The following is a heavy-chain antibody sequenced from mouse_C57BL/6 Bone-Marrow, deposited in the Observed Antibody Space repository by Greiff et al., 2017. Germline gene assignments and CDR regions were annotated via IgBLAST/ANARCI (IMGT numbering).Heavy chain of an antibody. J-gene: IGHJ4*01. CDR2: IWTGGGT. CDR3: ARDYYGNYFYYAMDY. CDR1: GFSLTSYA. V-gene: IGHV2-9-1*01. Sequence: QVQLKQSGPGLVAPSQSLSITCTVSGFSLTSYAISWVRQPPGQGLEWLGVIWTGGGTNYNSALKSRLSISKDNSKSQVFLKMNSLQTDDTARYYCARDYYGNYFYYAMDYWGQGTSVTVSS. D-gene: IGHD2-1*01.